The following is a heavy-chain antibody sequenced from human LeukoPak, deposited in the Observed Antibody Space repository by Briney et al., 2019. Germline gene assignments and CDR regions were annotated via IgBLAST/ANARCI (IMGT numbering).Heavy chain of an antibody. V-gene: IGHV3-7*01. CDR3: ARAVSRYGYNHYYYMDV. Sequence: PGGSLRLSCAASGFTFSSYWMSWVRQAPGKGLEWVANIKQDGSEKYYVDSVKGRFTISRDNAKNSLYLQMNSLRAEDTAVYYCARAVSRYGYNHYYYMDVWGNGTTVTISS. D-gene: IGHD1-14*01. CDR2: IKQDGSEK. J-gene: IGHJ6*03. CDR1: GFTFSSYW.